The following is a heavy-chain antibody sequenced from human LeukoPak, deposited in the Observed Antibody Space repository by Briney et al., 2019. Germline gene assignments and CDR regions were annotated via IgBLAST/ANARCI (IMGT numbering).Heavy chain of an antibody. CDR3: ARAPLEWLLGGIYYFDY. J-gene: IGHJ4*02. V-gene: IGHV3-21*01. CDR2: ISSSSSYI. Sequence: GGSLRLSCAASGFTFSSYSMNWVRQAPGKGLEWVSSISSSSSYIYYADSVTGRFTISRDNAKNSLYLQMNSLRAEDTAVYYCARAPLEWLLGGIYYFDYWGQGTLVTVSS. D-gene: IGHD3-3*01. CDR1: GFTFSSYS.